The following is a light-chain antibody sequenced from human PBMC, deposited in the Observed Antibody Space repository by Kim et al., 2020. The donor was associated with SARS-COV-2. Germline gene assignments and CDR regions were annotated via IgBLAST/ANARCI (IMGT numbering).Light chain of an antibody. V-gene: IGLV3-9*01. CDR1: NMGTKK. J-gene: IGLJ3*02. Sequence: VARGQTATITGGGNNMGTKKVHWFQQKPGQGPVLVIYRDRNRPSGIPERFSGSKSGNTATLAISRAPPGDEADYYCQVWDSSTGVFGGGTKLTVL. CDR2: RDR. CDR3: QVWDSSTGV.